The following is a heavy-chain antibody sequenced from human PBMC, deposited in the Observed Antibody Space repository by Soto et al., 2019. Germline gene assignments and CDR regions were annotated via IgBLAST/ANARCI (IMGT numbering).Heavy chain of an antibody. Sequence: VQLVESGGGLVQPGGSLRLSCAASGFTFSSYEMNWVRQAPGKGLEWVAVIWYDGSNKYYADSVKGRFTISRDNSKNTLYLQMNSLRAEDTAVYYCAREGVGTMVRGAPPVAFDIWGQGTMVTVSS. CDR1: GFTFSSYE. D-gene: IGHD3-10*01. CDR3: AREGVGTMVRGAPPVAFDI. J-gene: IGHJ3*02. V-gene: IGHV3-30*04. CDR2: IWYDGSNK.